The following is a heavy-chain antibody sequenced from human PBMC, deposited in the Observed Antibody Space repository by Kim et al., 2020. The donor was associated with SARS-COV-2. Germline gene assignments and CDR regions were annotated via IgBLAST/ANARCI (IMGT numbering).Heavy chain of an antibody. CDR2: ISSSGTTV. CDR3: VRGYASGNSHV. CDR1: GFTFSSHS. D-gene: IGHD3-16*01. J-gene: IGHJ6*02. Sequence: GGSLRLSCAASGFTFSSHSMSWVRQAPGKGLEWVSYISSSGTTVKYADSVKGRFTISRDNAKNSLCLQMNSLRDEDTAVYYCVRGYASGNSHVWGQGTTV. V-gene: IGHV3-48*02.